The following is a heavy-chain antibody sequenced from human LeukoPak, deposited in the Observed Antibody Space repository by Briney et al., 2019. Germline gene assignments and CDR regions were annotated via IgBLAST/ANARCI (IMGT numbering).Heavy chain of an antibody. CDR3: ARGARYCRCTNCYQELSPWNGMGV. D-gene: IGHD2-2*01. J-gene: IGHJ6*02. Sequence: GGSLRLSCAASGFTFSDHYMDWVRQAPGKGLGWVGRTRNKANSYTTEYAASVKGRFTISRDDSKNSLYLQMNSLKTEDTAVFFCARGARYCRCTNCYQELSPWNGMGVWGQGTTVTVSS. V-gene: IGHV3-72*01. CDR2: TRNKANSYTT. CDR1: GFTFSDHY.